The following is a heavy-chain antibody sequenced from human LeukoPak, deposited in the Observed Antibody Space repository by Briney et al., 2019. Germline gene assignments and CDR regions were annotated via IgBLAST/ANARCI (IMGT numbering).Heavy chain of an antibody. CDR2: VKSKTDGGTT. CDR1: GFTFSDYY. D-gene: IGHD3-10*01. Sequence: PGGSLRLSCAASGFTFSDYYMSWIRQAPGKGLEWVGRVKSKTDGGTTDYGAPVKGRFTISRDDSKNTLYLQMSSLKTEDTAVYYCTTLQPSVIRGVILTPWGQGTLVTVSS. J-gene: IGHJ5*02. CDR3: TTLQPSVIRGVILTP. V-gene: IGHV3-15*01.